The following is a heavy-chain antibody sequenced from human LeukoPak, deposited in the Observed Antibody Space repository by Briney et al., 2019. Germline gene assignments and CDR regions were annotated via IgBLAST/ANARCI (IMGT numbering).Heavy chain of an antibody. D-gene: IGHD5-12*01. J-gene: IGHJ3*02. CDR1: GGSISSSSYY. V-gene: IGHV4-39*01. Sequence: SETLSLTCSVSGGSISSSSYYWGWIRQPPGRGLEWIWSIYYSGTTYYNLSLKSRVTISVDTYKNQFSLKLSSVTAADTAVYYCARLPINSYDAFDIWGQGTMVTVSS. CDR3: ARLPINSYDAFDI. CDR2: IYYSGTT.